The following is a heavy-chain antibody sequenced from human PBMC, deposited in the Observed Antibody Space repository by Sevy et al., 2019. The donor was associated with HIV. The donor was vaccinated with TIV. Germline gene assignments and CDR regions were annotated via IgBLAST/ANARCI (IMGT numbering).Heavy chain of an antibody. CDR2: IDSSGTT. D-gene: IGHD1-26*01. CDR1: GGSISTYY. Sequence: SETLSLTCTVSGGSISTYYWSWIRQPAGEGLEWIGRIDSSGTTDYNPSLRSRVTMSLGTSKMQFSLELRSVTVADSAMYFCARSLGGAPGTSNWFDTWGQGTLVTVSS. CDR3: ARSLGGAPGTSNWFDT. J-gene: IGHJ5*02. V-gene: IGHV4-4*07.